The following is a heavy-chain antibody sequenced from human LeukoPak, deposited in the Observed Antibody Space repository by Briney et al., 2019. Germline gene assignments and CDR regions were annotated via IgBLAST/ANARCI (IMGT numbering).Heavy chain of an antibody. V-gene: IGHV1-69*13. CDR3: ARDSPLEWLQGIYYYYYMDV. Sequence: SVKVSCKASGGTFSSYATSWVRQAPGQGLEWMGGIIPIFGTANYAQKFQGRVTITADESTSTAYMELSSLRSEDTAVYYCARDSPLEWLQGIYYYYYMDVWGKGTTVTVSS. CDR2: IIPIFGTA. J-gene: IGHJ6*03. CDR1: GGTFSSYA. D-gene: IGHD3-3*01.